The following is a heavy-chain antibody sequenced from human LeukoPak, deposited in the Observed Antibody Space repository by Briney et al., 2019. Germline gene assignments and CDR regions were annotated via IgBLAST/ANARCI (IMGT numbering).Heavy chain of an antibody. CDR3: AKDLYSYSFKPFFDY. CDR2: IKSKTDGGTT. Sequence: TGGSLRLSCAASGFTFSNAWMSWVRQAPGKGLEWVGRIKSKTDGGTTDYAAPVKGRFTISRDDSKNTLYLQMNSLRAEDTAVYYCAKDLYSYSFKPFFDYWGQGTLVTVSS. J-gene: IGHJ4*02. D-gene: IGHD5-18*01. CDR1: GFTFSNAW. V-gene: IGHV3-15*01.